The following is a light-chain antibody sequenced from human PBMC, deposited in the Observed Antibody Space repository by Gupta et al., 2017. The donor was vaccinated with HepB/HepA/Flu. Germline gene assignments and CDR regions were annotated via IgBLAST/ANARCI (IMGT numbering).Light chain of an antibody. V-gene: IGLV3-21*02. CDR1: NIGSKR. CDR2: DDD. J-gene: IGLJ3*02. Sequence: SYVLTQPPSVSVAPGETARITCGDYNIGSKRVHWYQQKPGQAPVLVLQDDDDRPSGIPERFSGSNSGNTATLNISRAEAGDEADYFCHVWDSSSDQRWVFGGGTRLTVL. CDR3: HVWDSSSDQRWV.